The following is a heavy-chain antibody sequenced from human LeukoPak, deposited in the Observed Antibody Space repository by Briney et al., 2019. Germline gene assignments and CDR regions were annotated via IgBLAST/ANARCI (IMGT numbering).Heavy chain of an antibody. J-gene: IGHJ4*02. D-gene: IGHD6-19*01. CDR1: SGSISRYY. V-gene: IGHV4-59*12. CDR2: IYYTGST. CDR3: ARDDTGYSSGWSKDFDY. Sequence: PSETLSLTCTVSSGSISRYYWSWIRQPPGKGLDWIGYIYYTGSTYYNPSLKSRVTISVDTSKNHFSLKLSSVTAADTAVYYCARDDTGYSSGWSKDFDYWGQGTLVTVSS.